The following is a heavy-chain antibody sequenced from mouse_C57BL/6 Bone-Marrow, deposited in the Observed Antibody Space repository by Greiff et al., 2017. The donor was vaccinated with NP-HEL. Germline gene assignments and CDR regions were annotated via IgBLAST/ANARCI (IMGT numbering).Heavy chain of an antibody. CDR2: IDPNSGGT. CDR3: EREGPSTMITRWFAY. CDR1: GYTFTSYW. Sequence: QVQLQQPGAELVKPGASVKLSCKASGYTFTSYWMHWVKQRPGRGLEWIGRIDPNSGGTKYNEKFKSKATLTVDKPSSTAYMQRSRLTSEDSAVYYCEREGPSTMITRWFAYWGQGTLVTVSA. J-gene: IGHJ3*01. V-gene: IGHV1-72*01. D-gene: IGHD2-4*01.